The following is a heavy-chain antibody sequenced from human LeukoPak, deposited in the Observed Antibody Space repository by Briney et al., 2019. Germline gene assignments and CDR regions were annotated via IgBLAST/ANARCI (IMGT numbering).Heavy chain of an antibody. CDR2: ISPDSNTK. V-gene: IGHV3-11*04. CDR3: ARHDYGGSRVTFDT. D-gene: IGHD4-23*01. CDR1: GFTISDYY. Sequence: PGGSLRLSCAASGFTISDYYMSWIREAPGKGLEWVSYISPDSNTKRYADSVKGRFTFSRDNAKNSLYLQMNSLGSDDTAVYYCARHDYGGSRVTFDTCGQGTMVTVSS. J-gene: IGHJ3*02.